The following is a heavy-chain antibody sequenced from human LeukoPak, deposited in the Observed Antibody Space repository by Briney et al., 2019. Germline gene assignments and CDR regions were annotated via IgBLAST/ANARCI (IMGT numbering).Heavy chain of an antibody. V-gene: IGHV3-48*01. Sequence: GGSLRLSCAASGFTFSSYSMNWVRQAPGKGLEWVSYISSSSSTIYYADSVKGRFTISRDNAKNSLYLQMNSLRAEDTAVYYWARDLLTLTGFGEGYDYWGQGTLVTVSP. CDR1: GFTFSSYS. J-gene: IGHJ4*02. CDR3: ARDLLTLTGFGEGYDY. CDR2: ISSSSSTI. D-gene: IGHD3-10*01.